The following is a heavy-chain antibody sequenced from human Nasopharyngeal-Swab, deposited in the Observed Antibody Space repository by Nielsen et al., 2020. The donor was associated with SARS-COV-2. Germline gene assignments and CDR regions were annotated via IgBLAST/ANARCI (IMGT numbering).Heavy chain of an antibody. V-gene: IGHV3-33*01. CDR1: GFTFSRYG. CDR2: IWYDGSNK. CDR3: ARGSPKRYSGYDFTSFDY. D-gene: IGHD5-12*01. J-gene: IGHJ4*02. Sequence: GGSLRLSCAASGFTFSRYGMHWVRQAPGKGLEWVAVIWYDGSNKYYADSVKGRFTISRDNSKNTLYLQMNSLRAEDTAVYYCARGSPKRYSGYDFTSFDYWGQGTLVTVSS.